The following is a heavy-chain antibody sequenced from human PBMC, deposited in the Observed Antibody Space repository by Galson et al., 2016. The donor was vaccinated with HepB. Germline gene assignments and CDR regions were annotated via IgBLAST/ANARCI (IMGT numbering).Heavy chain of an antibody. CDR2: ISSDGSEK. V-gene: IGHV3-30*18. CDR3: AKNPVRGHWYLDL. CDR1: GFTFSSYG. Sequence: SLRLSCAASGFTFSSYGMHWVRQAPGKGLEWVAAISSDGSEKFYSDSVKGRFTISRDNSKNTLYVQMNSLRAEDTAVYNGAKNPVRGHWYLDLWGRGTLVTVSS. J-gene: IGHJ2*01. D-gene: IGHD4-17*01.